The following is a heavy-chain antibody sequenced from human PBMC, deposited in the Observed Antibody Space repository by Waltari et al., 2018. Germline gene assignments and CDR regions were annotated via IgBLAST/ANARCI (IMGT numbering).Heavy chain of an antibody. CDR2: INHSGST. V-gene: IGHV4-34*01. CDR3: ARGPGWGYCSSTSCYRDWFDP. J-gene: IGHJ5*02. Sequence: QVQLQQWGAGLLKPSETLSLTCAVYGGSFSGYYWSWIRQPPGKGLEWIGEINHSGSTNYNPSLKSRVTISVDTSKNQFSLKLSSVTAADTAVYYCARGPGWGYCSSTSCYRDWFDPWGQGTLVTVSS. CDR1: GGSFSGYY. D-gene: IGHD2-2*01.